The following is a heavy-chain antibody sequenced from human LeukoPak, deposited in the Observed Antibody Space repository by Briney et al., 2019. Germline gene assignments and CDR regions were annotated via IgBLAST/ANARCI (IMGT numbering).Heavy chain of an antibody. CDR2: ITWNSGSV. CDR1: GVKFDEYA. Sequence: GVSLRLSCAASGVKFDEYAMHWVRQVPGQGLEWVSGITWNSGSVGYADSVRGRFTISRDNAKNSLYLQMNSLRPEDTALYYCAKDGAIFGVPITRGGMDVWGQGTTVTVSS. V-gene: IGHV3-9*01. CDR3: AKDGAIFGVPITRGGMDV. D-gene: IGHD3-3*01. J-gene: IGHJ6*02.